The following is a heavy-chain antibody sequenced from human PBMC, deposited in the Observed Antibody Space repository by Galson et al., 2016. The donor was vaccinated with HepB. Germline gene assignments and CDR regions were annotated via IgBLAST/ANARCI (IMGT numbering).Heavy chain of an antibody. Sequence: SETLSLTCTVSGGSVSRGSYYWTWLRQPPGKGLEWIGYMYYSGNTNYNPSLKSRVTISADTSKNQFSLKLSSVTAADTAVYYCAREAAMALDYWAQGILATVSS. J-gene: IGHJ4*02. D-gene: IGHD5-18*01. V-gene: IGHV4-61*01. CDR3: AREAAMALDY. CDR1: GGSVSRGSYY. CDR2: MYYSGNT.